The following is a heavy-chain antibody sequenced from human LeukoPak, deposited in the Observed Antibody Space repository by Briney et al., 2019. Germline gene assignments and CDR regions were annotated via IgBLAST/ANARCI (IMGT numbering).Heavy chain of an antibody. Sequence: PGGSLRLSCAGSGFTFSSYEMNWVRQAPGKGLEWVSYISSIGRAIYYADSVKGRFTVSRGNAKNSLYLQMNSLRAEDTAVYYCARDLNLYDSSGYYPRWGQGTLVTVSS. V-gene: IGHV3-48*03. CDR3: ARDLNLYDSSGYYPR. D-gene: IGHD3-22*01. CDR2: ISSIGRAI. CDR1: GFTFSSYE. J-gene: IGHJ4*02.